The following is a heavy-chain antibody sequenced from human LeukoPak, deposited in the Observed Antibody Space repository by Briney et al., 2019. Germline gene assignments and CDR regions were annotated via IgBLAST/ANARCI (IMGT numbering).Heavy chain of an antibody. CDR3: ASCGYSGYDCYYYYYMDV. CDR1: GYTFTGYY. J-gene: IGHJ6*03. D-gene: IGHD5-12*01. Sequence: GASVKVSCKASGYTFTGYYMHWVRQAPGQGLEWMGWINPNSGGTNYAQKFQGRVTMTRDTSIGTAYMELSRLRSDDTAVYYCASCGYSGYDCYYYYYMDVWGKGTTVTISS. V-gene: IGHV1-2*02. CDR2: INPNSGGT.